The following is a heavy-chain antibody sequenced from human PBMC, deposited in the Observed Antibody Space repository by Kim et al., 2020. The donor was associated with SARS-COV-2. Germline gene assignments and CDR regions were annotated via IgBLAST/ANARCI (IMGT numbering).Heavy chain of an antibody. V-gene: IGHV4-34*01. Sequence: SETLSLTCAVYGGSFSGYYWSWIRQPPGKGLEWIGEINHSGSTNYNPSLKSRVTISVDTSKNQFSLKLSSVTAADTAVYYCASWDGAAAGRDDIWGQGTMVTVSS. J-gene: IGHJ3*02. D-gene: IGHD6-13*01. CDR2: INHSGST. CDR1: GGSFSGYY. CDR3: ASWDGAAAGRDDI.